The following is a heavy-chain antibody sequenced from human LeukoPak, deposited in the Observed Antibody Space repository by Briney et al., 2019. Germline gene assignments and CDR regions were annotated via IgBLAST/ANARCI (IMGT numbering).Heavy chain of an antibody. V-gene: IGHV3-11*04. J-gene: IGHJ4*02. Sequence: GGSLRLSCAASGFTFSDSYMTWVRQAPGKGVEWVAYISGSGHDINYSDSVKGRFTISRDNAKNSLYLQMNSLRAEDTAVYYCARGLYYGSGSLGDYWGQGTLVTVSS. CDR3: ARGLYYGSGSLGDY. CDR1: GFTFSDSY. D-gene: IGHD3-10*01. CDR2: ISGSGHDI.